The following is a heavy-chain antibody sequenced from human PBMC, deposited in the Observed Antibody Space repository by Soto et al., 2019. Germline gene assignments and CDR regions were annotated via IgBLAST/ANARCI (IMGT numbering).Heavy chain of an antibody. CDR3: ARHPDGVPSPSAFDI. CDR1: GGPINSPDYY. J-gene: IGHJ3*02. Sequence: SETLSLTCNVSGGPINSPDYYWTWIRQSPGKGLEWIGSIYYSGSTYYNPSLKSRVTISVDTSKNQFSLKLSSVTAADTAVYYCARHPDGVPSPSAFDIWGQGTMVTVSS. CDR2: IYYSGST. V-gene: IGHV4-39*01. D-gene: IGHD3-10*01.